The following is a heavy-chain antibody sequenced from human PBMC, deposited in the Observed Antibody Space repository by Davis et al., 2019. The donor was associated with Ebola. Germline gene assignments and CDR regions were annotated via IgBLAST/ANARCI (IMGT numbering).Heavy chain of an antibody. V-gene: IGHV3-74*01. Sequence: HTGGSLRLSCAVSGLTFTNSWIHWVRQAPGKGLAWVSRIDNDGGGTSYADSVKGRFTISRDNAKNTVYLQMNSLRADDTAVYYCATVFDYWGQGILVTVSS. CDR1: GLTFTNSW. CDR2: IDNDGGGT. CDR3: ATVFDY. J-gene: IGHJ4*02.